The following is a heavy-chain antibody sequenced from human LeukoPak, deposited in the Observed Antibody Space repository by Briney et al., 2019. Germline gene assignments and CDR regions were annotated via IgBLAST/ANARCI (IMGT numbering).Heavy chain of an antibody. Sequence: GASVKVSCKASGYTFTSYGISWVRQAPGQGLEWMGWISAYNGNTNYAQKLQGRVTMTTDTSTSTAYMELRSLRSDDTAVYYCARDVLRYFDWLWDRDYYMDVWGKGTTVTISS. CDR2: ISAYNGNT. V-gene: IGHV1-18*01. CDR3: ARDVLRYFDWLWDRDYYMDV. J-gene: IGHJ6*03. D-gene: IGHD3-9*01. CDR1: GYTFTSYG.